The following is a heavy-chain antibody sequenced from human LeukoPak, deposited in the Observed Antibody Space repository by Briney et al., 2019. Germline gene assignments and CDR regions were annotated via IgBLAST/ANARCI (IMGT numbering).Heavy chain of an antibody. J-gene: IGHJ4*02. CDR2: ISGSGGST. V-gene: IGHV3-23*01. D-gene: IGHD4-17*01. CDR3: AKDLSDYGDYVFPFDY. Sequence: GGSLRLSCAASGFTFSSYAMSWVRQAPGKGLEWVSAISGSGGSTYYADSVKGRFTISRDNSKNTLYLQMNSLRAEDTAVYYCAKDLSDYGDYVFPFDYWGQGTLVTVSS. CDR1: GFTFSSYA.